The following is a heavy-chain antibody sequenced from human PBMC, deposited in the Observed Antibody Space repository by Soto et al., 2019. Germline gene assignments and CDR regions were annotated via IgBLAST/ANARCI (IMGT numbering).Heavy chain of an antibody. CDR2: INHSGST. J-gene: IGHJ6*02. D-gene: IGHD3-10*01. CDR3: ARMVWYYYGLDV. V-gene: IGHV4-34*01. Sequence: SETLSLTCAVYGGSFSGYYWSWIRQPPGKGLEWIGEINHSGSTNYNPSLKSRVTISVDTSKNQFSLKLSSVTAADTAVYYCARMVWYYYGLDVWGQGTTVT. CDR1: GGSFSGYY.